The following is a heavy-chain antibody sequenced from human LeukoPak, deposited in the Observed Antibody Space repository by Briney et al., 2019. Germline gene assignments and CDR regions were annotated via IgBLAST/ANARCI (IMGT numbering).Heavy chain of an antibody. D-gene: IGHD3-3*01. CDR1: GFTFDDYG. CDR3: ARDRSAATIFGVVIMNPLDY. CDR2: INWNGGST. V-gene: IGHV3-20*04. Sequence: GGSLRLSCAASGFTFDDYGMSWVRQAPGKGLEWVSGINWNGGSTGYADSVKGRFTISRDNAKNSLYLQMNSLRAEDTAVYYCARDRSAATIFGVVIMNPLDYWGQGTLVTVSS. J-gene: IGHJ4*02.